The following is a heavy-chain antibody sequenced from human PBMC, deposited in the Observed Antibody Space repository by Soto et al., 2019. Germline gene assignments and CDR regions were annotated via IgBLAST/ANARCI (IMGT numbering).Heavy chain of an antibody. CDR2: IYPSGNT. CDR1: GGSISSYY. J-gene: IGHJ6*02. CDR3: AGDEGYYYSCMDV. V-gene: IGHV4-4*07. Sequence: SETLSLTCTVSGGSISSYYWSWIRQTAGKGLEWIGRIYPSGNTNYNPSLKSRVTLSIDTSTNQLSLKVSSVTAADTAVYFCAGDEGYYYSCMDVLGQGTLVTVSS.